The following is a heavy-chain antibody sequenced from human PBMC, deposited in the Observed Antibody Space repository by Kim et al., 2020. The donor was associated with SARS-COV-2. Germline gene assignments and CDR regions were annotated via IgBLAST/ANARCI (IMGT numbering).Heavy chain of an antibody. CDR3: ARTPCGGDCYSPKYYFDY. CDR1: GYSFTSYW. V-gene: IGHV5-51*01. J-gene: IGHJ4*02. D-gene: IGHD2-21*02. CDR2: IYPGDSDT. Sequence: GESLKISCKGSGYSFTSYWIGWVRQMPGKGLEWMGIIYPGDSDTRYSPSFQGQVTISADKSISTAYLQWSSLKASDTAMYYCARTPCGGDCYSPKYYFDYWGQGTLVTVSS.